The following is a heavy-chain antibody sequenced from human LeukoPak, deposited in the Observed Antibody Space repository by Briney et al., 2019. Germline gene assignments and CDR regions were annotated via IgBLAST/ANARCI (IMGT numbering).Heavy chain of an antibody. CDR2: ISGSGDIT. J-gene: IGHJ4*02. Sequence: GGSLRLSCAASGFTFSSYAMSWVRQAPGKGLEWVSSISGSGDITYYADSVKGRCTISRDKSKNTLYLQMNSLRAEDTAVFYCAKDGSLHSAGEDWGQGTLVTVSS. CDR3: AKDGSLHSAGED. CDR1: GFTFSSYA. V-gene: IGHV3-23*01. D-gene: IGHD3-10*01.